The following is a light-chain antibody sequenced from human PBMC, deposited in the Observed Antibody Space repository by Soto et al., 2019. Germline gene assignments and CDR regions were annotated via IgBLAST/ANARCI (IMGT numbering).Light chain of an antibody. CDR3: QKYHSAPLT. CDR2: AAS. V-gene: IGKV1-27*01. CDR1: QGISNY. J-gene: IGKJ4*01. Sequence: DIQMTQSPSSLSASVGDRVTITCRASQGISNYLAWYQQKPGKVPKLLIYAASTLQSGGPSRFSRCGSGTAFTLTLSTLHPEDVATYYRQKYHSAPLTFGGGTKVEIK.